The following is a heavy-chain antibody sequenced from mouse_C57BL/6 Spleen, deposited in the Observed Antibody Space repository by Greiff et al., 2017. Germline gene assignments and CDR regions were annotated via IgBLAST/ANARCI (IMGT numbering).Heavy chain of an antibody. CDR1: GYTFTTYW. D-gene: IGHD3-3*01. J-gene: IGHJ2*01. V-gene: IGHV1-69*01. CDR3: ARGGRSYFDY. Sequence: QVQLQQPGADLVLPGASVNLSCKASGYTFTTYWMHWVKQRPGPGLEWIGEIDPSDSYSTSTQKFKGKSTLTVDKSTSTAYLQLSSLTSEDTAVYYCARGGRSYFDYWGQGTTLTVSS. CDR2: IDPSDSYS.